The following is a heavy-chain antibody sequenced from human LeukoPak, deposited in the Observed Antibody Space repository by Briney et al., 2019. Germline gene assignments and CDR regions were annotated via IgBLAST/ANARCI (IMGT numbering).Heavy chain of an antibody. CDR1: GFTFTSYS. J-gene: IGHJ4*02. CDR3: ARGTRTIFGVVIPKYYFDY. CDR2: INHSGST. D-gene: IGHD3-3*01. V-gene: IGHV4-34*01. Sequence: GSLRLSCAASGFTFTSYSMNWVRQPPGKGLEWIGEINHSGSTNYNPFLKSRVTISVDTSKNQFSLKLSSVTAADTAVYYCARGTRTIFGVVIPKYYFDYWGQGTLVTVSS.